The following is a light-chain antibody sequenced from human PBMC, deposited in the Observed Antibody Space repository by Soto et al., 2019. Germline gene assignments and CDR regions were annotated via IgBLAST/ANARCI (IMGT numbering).Light chain of an antibody. J-gene: IGKJ1*01. CDR1: QSVSSSY. V-gene: IGKV3-20*01. CDR3: QQYASSPET. Sequence: EIVLTQSPGTLSLSPGERATLSCRASQSVSSSYLAWYQQKPGQAPRLLIYGASSRATGIPDRFSGSGSGTDFTLTISRLEPEDCAVYYCQQYASSPETFGQGTKVDIK. CDR2: GAS.